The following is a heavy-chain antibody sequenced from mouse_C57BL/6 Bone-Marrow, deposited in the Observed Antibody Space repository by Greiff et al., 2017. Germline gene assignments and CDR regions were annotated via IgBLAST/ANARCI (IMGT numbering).Heavy chain of an antibody. V-gene: IGHV1-7*01. Sequence: QVQLQQSGAELAKPGASVQLSCKASGYTFTSYWMHWVKQRPGPGLEWIGYINPSSGYTKYNQQFKDNATLTAYKSSSTAYMQLSSLTYEDSAVYYCARWDDGYYGGYWYFDVWGTGTTVTVSS. CDR3: ARWDDGYYGGYWYFDV. CDR2: INPSSGYT. J-gene: IGHJ1*03. D-gene: IGHD2-3*01. CDR1: GYTFTSYW.